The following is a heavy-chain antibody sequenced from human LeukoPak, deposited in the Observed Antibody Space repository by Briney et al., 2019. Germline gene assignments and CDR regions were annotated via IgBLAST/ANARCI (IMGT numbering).Heavy chain of an antibody. J-gene: IGHJ6*03. Sequence: SETLSLTCAVYGGSFSGYYWSWIRQPPGKGLEWIGEINHSGSTNYNPSLKSRVTISVDTSKNQFSLTLSSVTAADTAVYYCARGSFVAAAGKYYYYYYMDVWGKGTTVTVSS. CDR2: INHSGST. D-gene: IGHD6-13*01. CDR3: ARGSFVAAAGKYYYYYYMDV. V-gene: IGHV4-34*01. CDR1: GGSFSGYY.